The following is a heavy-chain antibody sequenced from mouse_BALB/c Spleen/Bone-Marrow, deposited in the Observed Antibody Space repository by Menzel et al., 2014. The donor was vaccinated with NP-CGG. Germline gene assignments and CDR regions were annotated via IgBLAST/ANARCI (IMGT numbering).Heavy chain of an antibody. Sequence: EVQLVESGGGLVQPGGSLKLSCAASGFDFSRYWMSWVRQAPGKGLEWIGEINTDSSTINYTPSLKDKFIISRDNAKNTLYLQMSKVRSEDTALYYCARNWDVGFAYWGQGTLVTVSA. CDR1: GFDFSRYW. CDR3: ARNWDVGFAY. D-gene: IGHD4-1*01. J-gene: IGHJ3*01. V-gene: IGHV4-1*02. CDR2: INTDSSTI.